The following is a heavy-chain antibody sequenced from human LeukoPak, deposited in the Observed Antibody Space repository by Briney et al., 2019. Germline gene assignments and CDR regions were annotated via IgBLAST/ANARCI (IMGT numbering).Heavy chain of an antibody. V-gene: IGHV3-23*01. Sequence: PGGSLRLSSVTPGFMFTTYTMTWVRQALGKGLGWVSLISGSGERAYYADSVKGRFTVSRDNSKNTLYLQMKSLRAEDTAVYDCVSQSYSGSDNYYFHYWGQGTLVAVSS. CDR3: VSQSYSGSDNYYFHY. D-gene: IGHD1-26*01. J-gene: IGHJ4*02. CDR1: GFMFTTYT. CDR2: ISGSGERA.